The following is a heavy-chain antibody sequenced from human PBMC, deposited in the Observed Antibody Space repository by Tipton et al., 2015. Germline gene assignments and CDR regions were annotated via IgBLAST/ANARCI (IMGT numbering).Heavy chain of an antibody. V-gene: IGHV3-23*01. CDR1: GFTFSSYA. CDR2: ITGSGSGT. D-gene: IGHD3-3*01. Sequence: SLRLSCAASGFTFSSYAMSWVRQAPGKGLEWVSTITGSGSGTDYADSVKGRFTISRDNSKNTLYLQMKSLRVEDTAIYHCVKGSAAGVITIRSYFDSWGQGALLTVSS. J-gene: IGHJ4*02. CDR3: VKGSAAGVITIRSYFDS.